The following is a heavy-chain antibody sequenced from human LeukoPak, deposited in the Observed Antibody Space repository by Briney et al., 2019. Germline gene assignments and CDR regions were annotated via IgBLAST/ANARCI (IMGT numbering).Heavy chain of an antibody. CDR3: ARDPARSFDI. Sequence: GGSLRLSCAASGFVFSYHGMHWVRQAPGKGLEWVAAIWSDGTNTNYADSVKGRFTISRDISKNTLYLQLNSLSAEDPAVYYCARDPARSFDIWGQGTMVTVSS. J-gene: IGHJ3*02. V-gene: IGHV3-33*01. CDR1: GFVFSYHG. CDR2: IWSDGTNT. D-gene: IGHD4-17*01.